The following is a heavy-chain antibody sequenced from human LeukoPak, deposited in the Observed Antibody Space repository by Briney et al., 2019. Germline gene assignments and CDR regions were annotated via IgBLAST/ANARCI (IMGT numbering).Heavy chain of an antibody. V-gene: IGHV3-20*04. J-gene: IGHJ4*02. Sequence: GGSLRHSCAASGFTFDDYGMSWVRQGPGKGLEWVAGINWNGDSTSYGDSVKGRFTISRDNAKNSLYLQMNSLRVEDTALYFCARGSMTTVTTSLHDWGQGTLVTVSS. CDR1: GFTFDDYG. D-gene: IGHD4-17*01. CDR3: ARGSMTTVTTSLHD. CDR2: INWNGDST.